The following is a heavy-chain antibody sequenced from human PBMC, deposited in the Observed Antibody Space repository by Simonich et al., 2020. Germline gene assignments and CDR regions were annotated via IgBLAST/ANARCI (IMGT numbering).Heavy chain of an antibody. J-gene: IGHJ1*01. V-gene: IGHV3-9*01. CDR2: FSWKSGSI. CDR1: GFTFDDYA. Sequence: EVQLVESGGGLVQPGRSLRLSCAASGFTFDDYAMHWVRQAPGKGREWVSGFSWKSGSIGYADSGKGRFTISRDNAKNSLYLQMNSLRAEDTALYYCAKDVAAAGTEYFQHWGQGTLVTVSS. D-gene: IGHD6-13*01. CDR3: AKDVAAAGTEYFQH.